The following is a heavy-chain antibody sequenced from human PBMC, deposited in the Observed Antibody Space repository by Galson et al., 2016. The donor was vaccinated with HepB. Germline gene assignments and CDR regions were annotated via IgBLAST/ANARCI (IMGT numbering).Heavy chain of an antibody. CDR3: ARNNWICAKAGGATRGSVDY. D-gene: IGHD1-26*01. J-gene: IGHJ4*02. V-gene: IGHV3-33*07. CDR1: VFTFSQHG. Sequence: SLRLSCATSVFTFSQHGMYWVRQAPGKGLEYVASIQNDGSKKYYGDSAKGRFTISRDNSRNTLYLQMDSLRAEDTAIYYCARNNWICAKAGGATRGSVDYWGQGILVTVSS. CDR2: IQNDGSKK.